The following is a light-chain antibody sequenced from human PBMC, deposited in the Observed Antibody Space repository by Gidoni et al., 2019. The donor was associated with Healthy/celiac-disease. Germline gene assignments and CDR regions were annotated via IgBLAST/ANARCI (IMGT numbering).Light chain of an antibody. CDR3: QQANSFPPELT. CDR1: QGISSW. V-gene: IGKV1-12*01. J-gene: IGKJ4*01. CDR2: AAS. Sequence: DIQMTQSPSSVSASVGDRVTITCRASQGISSWLAWDQQKPGKAPKLLIYAASSLQRGVPSRFSGSGSGTEFTLTISSLQPEDCATYYCQQANSFPPELTFGGGTKVEIK.